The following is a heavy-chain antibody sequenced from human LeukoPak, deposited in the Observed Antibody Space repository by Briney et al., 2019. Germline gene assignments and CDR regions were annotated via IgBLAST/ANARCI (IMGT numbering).Heavy chain of an antibody. J-gene: IGHJ4*02. Sequence: SEPLSLTCTVSGDSISNYYWSWIRQPAGKGLEWIGRIYTSGGTNYNPSLKSRVTMSVDASKNQFSLKLSSVTAADTAVYYCARKRCTSCPFDYWGQGTLVTVSS. CDR3: ARKRCTSCPFDY. D-gene: IGHD2-2*01. CDR1: GDSISNYY. CDR2: IYTSGGT. V-gene: IGHV4-4*07.